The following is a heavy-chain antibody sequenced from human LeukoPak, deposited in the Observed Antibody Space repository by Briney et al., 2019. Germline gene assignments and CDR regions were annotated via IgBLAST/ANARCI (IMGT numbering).Heavy chain of an antibody. J-gene: IGHJ3*02. V-gene: IGHV3-30*03. Sequence: GGSLRLSCAASGFTFSTLGMHWVRQAPGKGLGWVATISYDGGTEYYADSVKGRFTISRDNSKNTLYLQMNSLRAEDTAVYYCASDYRAFDIWGQGTMVTVSS. CDR1: GFTFSTLG. CDR3: ASDYRAFDI. D-gene: IGHD4-11*01. CDR2: ISYDGGTE.